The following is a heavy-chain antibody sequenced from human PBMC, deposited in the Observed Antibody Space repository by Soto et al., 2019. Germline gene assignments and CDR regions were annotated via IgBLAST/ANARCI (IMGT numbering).Heavy chain of an antibody. CDR2: ISSSSSTI. CDR1: GFTCSSYS. V-gene: IGHV3-48*01. Sequence: GGSLRLSCAAFGFTCSSYSMNWVRQAPGKGLEWVSYISSSSSTIYYAESVKGRFTISRDNTTNSLYPQLNSLRAEDMAVYYCARVGDFWSGYYLKGSGRRGDWFDALGQVTLVTVSS. D-gene: IGHD3-3*01. J-gene: IGHJ5*02. CDR3: ARVGDFWSGYYLKGSGRRGDWFDA.